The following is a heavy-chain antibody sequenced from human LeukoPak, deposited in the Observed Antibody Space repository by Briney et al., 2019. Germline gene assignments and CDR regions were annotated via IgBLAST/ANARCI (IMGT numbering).Heavy chain of an antibody. CDR2: ITSGSSPI. V-gene: IGHV3-48*02. CDR1: GFTFRSYS. J-gene: IGHJ4*02. D-gene: IGHD4-17*01. CDR3: ARRAYGDDSFDY. Sequence: QPGGSLRLSCAASGFTFRSYSMNWVRQAPGKGLEWVSYITSGSSPIYYADSVKGRFTISRDNAKNSLYLQTNSLRDEDTAVYYCARRAYGDDSFDYWGQGTLVTVSS.